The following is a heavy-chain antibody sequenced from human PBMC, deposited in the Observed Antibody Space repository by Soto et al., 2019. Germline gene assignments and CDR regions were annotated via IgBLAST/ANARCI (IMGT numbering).Heavy chain of an antibody. CDR3: ARSGRFKRLVFDY. V-gene: IGHV3-33*01. Sequence: GGSLRLSCAASGFTFSSYGMHWVRQAPGKGLEWVAVIWYDGSNKYYADSVKGRFTISRDNSKNTLYLQMNSLRAEDTAVYYCARSGRFKRLVFDYWGQGTLVTVSS. CDR2: IWYDGSNK. CDR1: GFTFSSYG. D-gene: IGHD6-13*01. J-gene: IGHJ4*02.